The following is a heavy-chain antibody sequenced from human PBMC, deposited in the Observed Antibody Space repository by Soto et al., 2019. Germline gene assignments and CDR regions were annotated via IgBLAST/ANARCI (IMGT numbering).Heavy chain of an antibody. D-gene: IGHD2-2*01. Sequence: GGSLRLSCAASGFTFSSYGMHWVRQAPGKGLEWVAVISYDGSNKYYADSVKGRFTISRDNSKNTLYLQMNSLRAEDTAVYYCAKADCSSTSCYWNPGGGMDVWGQGTTVTVS. V-gene: IGHV3-30*18. CDR3: AKADCSSTSCYWNPGGGMDV. CDR2: ISYDGSNK. CDR1: GFTFSSYG. J-gene: IGHJ6*02.